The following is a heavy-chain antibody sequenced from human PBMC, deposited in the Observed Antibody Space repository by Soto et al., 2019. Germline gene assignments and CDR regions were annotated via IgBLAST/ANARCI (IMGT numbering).Heavy chain of an antibody. Sequence: QVQLVESGGGLVKPGGSLRLSCAASGFTFSDYYMSWIRQAPGKGLEWVSYISSSGRTIYYAASVKGRFTISRDNAKNALYLQMNSLRAEDTAVYFCARDAGRAYDLDAFDMWAQGTLVTVSS. D-gene: IGHD3-16*01. CDR3: ARDAGRAYDLDAFDM. V-gene: IGHV3-11*01. J-gene: IGHJ3*02. CDR1: GFTFSDYY. CDR2: ISSSGRTI.